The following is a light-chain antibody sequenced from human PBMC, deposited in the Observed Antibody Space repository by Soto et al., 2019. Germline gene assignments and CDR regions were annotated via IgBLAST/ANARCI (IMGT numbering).Light chain of an antibody. Sequence: DIVMTQSPDSLAVSLGERATINCKSSQSVLYSSNNKNCLAWYQQKPGQPPKLLIYWASTRESGVPDRFSGSGSGTDFTLTISSLQAEDVAVYYCQQYYSTPITFGQGTRREIK. CDR1: QSVLYSSNNKNC. CDR3: QQYYSTPIT. CDR2: WAS. V-gene: IGKV4-1*01. J-gene: IGKJ5*01.